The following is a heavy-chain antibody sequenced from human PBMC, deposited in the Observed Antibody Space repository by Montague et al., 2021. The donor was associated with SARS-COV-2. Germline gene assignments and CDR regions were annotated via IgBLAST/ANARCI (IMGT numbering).Heavy chain of an antibody. D-gene: IGHD3-16*01. J-gene: IGHJ6*02. Sequence: SETLSLTCNVSGGSISSSTYYWGWIHQPPGKGLEWVGNLYNGGTTYYSPSLKSRVTISVATSKNHFSLNMASVTAADTAVYYCARTSKLRESSSGNYYYHAMDVWGQGITVTVSS. V-gene: IGHV4-39*02. CDR3: ARTSKLRESSSGNYYYHAMDV. CDR2: LYNGGTT. CDR1: GGSISSSTYY.